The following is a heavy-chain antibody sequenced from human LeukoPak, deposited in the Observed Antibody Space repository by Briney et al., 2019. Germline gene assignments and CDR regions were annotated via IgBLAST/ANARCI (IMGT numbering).Heavy chain of an antibody. Sequence: PGGSLRLSCAASGFTFSNYTMHWVRQAPGKGLEWVSYISSSDSTIFYADSVKGRFTISRDNAKNSLYLQMNSLRAEDTAVYYCARDPAVAGIYYYYYYMDVWGKGTTVTVSS. D-gene: IGHD6-19*01. CDR2: ISSSDSTI. V-gene: IGHV3-48*04. J-gene: IGHJ6*03. CDR1: GFTFSNYT. CDR3: ARDPAVAGIYYYYYYMDV.